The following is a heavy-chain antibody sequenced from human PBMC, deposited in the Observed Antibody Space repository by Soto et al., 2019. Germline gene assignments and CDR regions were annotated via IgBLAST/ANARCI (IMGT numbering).Heavy chain of an antibody. CDR3: ARAYEGDYFDY. Sequence: VGSLRLSCAASGFTFSSYAMHWVRQAPGKGLEWVAVISYDGSNKYYADSVKGRFTISRDNSKNTLYLQMNSLRAEDTAVYYCARAYEGDYFDYWGQGTLVTVSS. J-gene: IGHJ4*02. CDR1: GFTFSSYA. D-gene: IGHD3-16*01. CDR2: ISYDGSNK. V-gene: IGHV3-30-3*01.